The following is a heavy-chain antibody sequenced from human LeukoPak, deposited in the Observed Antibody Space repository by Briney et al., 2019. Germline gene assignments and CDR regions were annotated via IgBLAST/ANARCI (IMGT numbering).Heavy chain of an antibody. CDR3: ARDPYCSGGSCQANWFDP. CDR2: INPSGGST. J-gene: IGHJ5*02. Sequence: ASVKVSCKASGGTFNSYYMHWVRQAPGQGLEWMGIINPSGGSTSYAQKFQGRVTMTRDMSTSTVYMELSSLRSEDTAVYYCARDPYCSGGSCQANWFDPWGQGTLVTVSS. V-gene: IGHV1-46*02. CDR1: GGTFNSYY. D-gene: IGHD2-15*01.